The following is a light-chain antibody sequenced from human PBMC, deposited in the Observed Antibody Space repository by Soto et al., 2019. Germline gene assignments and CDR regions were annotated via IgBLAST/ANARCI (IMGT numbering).Light chain of an antibody. CDR2: NVS. V-gene: IGLV2-14*01. CDR3: SSYPRSSTYV. Sequence: QSALTQPASVSGSPGQSITISCTGTSSDVGGYNSVSWYQQHPGKAPKLMIYNVSNRPSGVSNRFSGSKSGNTASLTISGLQAEDEADYYCSSYPRSSTYVFGTGTKVTVL. CDR1: SSDVGGYNS. J-gene: IGLJ1*01.